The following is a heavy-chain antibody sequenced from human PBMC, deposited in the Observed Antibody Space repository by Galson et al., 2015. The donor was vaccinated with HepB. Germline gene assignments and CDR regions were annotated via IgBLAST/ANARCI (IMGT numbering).Heavy chain of an antibody. J-gene: IGHJ5*02. Sequence: SLRLSCAASVFTFSNYAMHWVRQAPGKGLEWVASISFDGSNQYYAGSVKGRFTISRDNSKNTLYLQMNSLRTEDTAMYYCARVAQLVGGNWFDPWGQGTLVTVSS. D-gene: IGHD6-6*01. V-gene: IGHV3-30-3*01. CDR1: VFTFSNYA. CDR3: ARVAQLVGGNWFDP. CDR2: ISFDGSNQ.